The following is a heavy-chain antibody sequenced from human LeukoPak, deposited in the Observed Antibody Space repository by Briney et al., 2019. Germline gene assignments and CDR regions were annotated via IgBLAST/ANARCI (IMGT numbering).Heavy chain of an antibody. J-gene: IGHJ4*02. V-gene: IGHV4-38-2*02. CDR3: ARALIGVTGTFAY. D-gene: IGHD6-19*01. Sequence: PSETLSLTCTVSGYSISSGYYWGWIRQAPGQGLEWIGSIYHCWTTYYNPSLKSRATIGVDTSKNQFSLRLSSVTAADTAVYYCARALIGVTGTFAYWGQGTLVTVSS. CDR2: IYHCWTT. CDR1: GYSISSGYY.